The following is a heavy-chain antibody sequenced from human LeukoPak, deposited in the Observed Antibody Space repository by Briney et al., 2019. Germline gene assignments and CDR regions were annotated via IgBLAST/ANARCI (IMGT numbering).Heavy chain of an antibody. D-gene: IGHD5-18*01. Sequence: GGSLRLSCAASGFTFSNFAMSWVRQAPGKGLVWVSRINSDGSTTSSADSVKGRFTISRDNAKNTLYLLMNSLRAEDTAVYYCAKISGYTYGGSPDYWGQGTLVTVSS. CDR2: INSDGSTT. CDR3: AKISGYTYGGSPDY. J-gene: IGHJ4*02. V-gene: IGHV3-74*01. CDR1: GFTFSNFA.